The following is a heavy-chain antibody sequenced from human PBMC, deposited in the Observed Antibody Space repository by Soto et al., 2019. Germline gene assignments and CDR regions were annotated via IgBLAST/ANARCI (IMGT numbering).Heavy chain of an antibody. D-gene: IGHD3-3*01. CDR2: IIPIFGTA. Sequence: QVQLVQSGAEVKKPGSSVKVSYKASGGTFSSYAISWVRQAPGQGLEWMGGIIPIFGTANYAQKFQGRVTITADESTSTAYMELSSLRSEDTAVYYCARGINATIFGVVIAQNYYYGMDVWGQGTTVTVSS. CDR3: ARGINATIFGVVIAQNYYYGMDV. J-gene: IGHJ6*02. V-gene: IGHV1-69*12. CDR1: GGTFSSYA.